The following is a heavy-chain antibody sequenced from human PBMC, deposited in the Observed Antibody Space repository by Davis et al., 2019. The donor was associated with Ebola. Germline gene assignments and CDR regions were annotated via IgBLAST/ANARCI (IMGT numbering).Heavy chain of an antibody. J-gene: IGHJ5*02. CDR2: ISTNNGNT. D-gene: IGHD6-19*01. Sequence: AASVKVSCKASGYSFSNYGISWVRQAPGQGLEWMGWISTNNGNTNYAQKIQGRVSMTADTSTRTAFMELRSLRSDDTAVYYCARVGTGWYLVSWFDPWGQGTLVTVTS. CDR1: GYSFSNYG. CDR3: ARVGTGWYLVSWFDP. V-gene: IGHV1-18*04.